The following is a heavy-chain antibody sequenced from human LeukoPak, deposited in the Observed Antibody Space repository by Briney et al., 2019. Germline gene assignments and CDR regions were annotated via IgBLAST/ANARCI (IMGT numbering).Heavy chain of an antibody. CDR2: IYYSGST. Sequence: PSETLSLTCTVSGGSISSSSYYWGWIRQPPGKGLEWIGSIYYSGSTYYNPSLKSRVTISVDTSKNQFSLKLSSVTAADTAVYYCARGAVRWLQPGPIDYWGQGTLVTVSS. CDR1: GGSISSSSYY. D-gene: IGHD5-24*01. J-gene: IGHJ4*02. CDR3: ARGAVRWLQPGPIDY. V-gene: IGHV4-39*07.